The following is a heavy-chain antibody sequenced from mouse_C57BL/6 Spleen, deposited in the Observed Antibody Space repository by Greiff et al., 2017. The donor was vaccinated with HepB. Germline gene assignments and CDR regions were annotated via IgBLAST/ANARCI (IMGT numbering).Heavy chain of an antibody. CDR2: IHPNSGST. D-gene: IGHD2-3*01. CDR3: ARLGYDLYYFDY. J-gene: IGHJ2*01. Sequence: QVHVKQPGAELVKPGASVKLSCKASGYTFTSYWMHWVKQRPGQGLEWIGMIHPNSGSTNYNEKFKSKATLTVDKSSSTAYMQLSSLTSEDSAVYYCARLGYDLYYFDYWGQGTTLTVSS. V-gene: IGHV1-64*01. CDR1: GYTFTSYW.